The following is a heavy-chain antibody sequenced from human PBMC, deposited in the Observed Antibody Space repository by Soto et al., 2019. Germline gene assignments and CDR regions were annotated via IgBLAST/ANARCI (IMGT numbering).Heavy chain of an antibody. CDR2: IYYSGST. J-gene: IGHJ5*02. Sequence: LSLTCTVSGGSISSGGYYWSWIRQHPGKGLEWIGYIYYSGSTYYNPSLKSRVTISVDTSKNQFSLKLSSVTAADTAVYYCARFPVRAGAGWFDPWGQGTLVTVSS. V-gene: IGHV4-31*03. D-gene: IGHD3-10*01. CDR3: ARFPVRAGAGWFDP. CDR1: GGSISSGGYY.